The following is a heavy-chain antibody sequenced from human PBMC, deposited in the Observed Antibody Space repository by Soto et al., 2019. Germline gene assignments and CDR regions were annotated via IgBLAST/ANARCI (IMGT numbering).Heavy chain of an antibody. CDR3: ASSYYYGSGSYQV. Sequence: EVQLVESGGGLVQPGGSLRLSCAASGFTVSSNDMSWVRQAPGKGLEWVSVIYSGGSTYYADSVKGRFTISRDNSKNTLYLQMNSLRAEDTAVYYCASSYYYGSGSYQVWGQGTLVTVSS. CDR1: GFTVSSND. D-gene: IGHD3-10*01. V-gene: IGHV3-66*01. J-gene: IGHJ4*02. CDR2: IYSGGST.